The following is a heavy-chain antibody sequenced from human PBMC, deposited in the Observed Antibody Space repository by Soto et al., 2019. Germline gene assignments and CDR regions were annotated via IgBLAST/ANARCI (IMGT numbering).Heavy chain of an antibody. Sequence: GGSLRLSCAASGFTFSDYYMSWIRQAPGKGLEWVSYISSSSSYTNYADSVKGRFTISRDNAKNSLYLQMNSLRAEDTAVYYCARVGSSGHYDNWFDPWGQGTLVTVSS. CDR1: GFTFSDYY. CDR2: ISSSSSYT. D-gene: IGHD3-22*01. CDR3: ARVGSSGHYDNWFDP. V-gene: IGHV3-11*06. J-gene: IGHJ5*02.